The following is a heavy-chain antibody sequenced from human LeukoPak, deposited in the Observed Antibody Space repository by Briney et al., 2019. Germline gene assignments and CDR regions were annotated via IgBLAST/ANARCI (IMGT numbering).Heavy chain of an antibody. Sequence: ASVKVSCKASENTFTNYYMHWVRQAPGQGLEWLGLINPNGGRTSYAQNFQGRVTMTRDTSTTTVYLELSSLRSEDTAVYYCARGKDSSTPFDIWGQGTMVTVSS. CDR1: ENTFTNYY. J-gene: IGHJ3*02. V-gene: IGHV1-46*01. D-gene: IGHD6-13*01. CDR3: ARGKDSSTPFDI. CDR2: INPNGGRT.